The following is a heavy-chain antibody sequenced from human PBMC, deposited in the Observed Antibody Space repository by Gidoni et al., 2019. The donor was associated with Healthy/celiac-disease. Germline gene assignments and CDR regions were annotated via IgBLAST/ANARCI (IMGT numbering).Heavy chain of an antibody. V-gene: IGHV1-69*04. CDR3: ARAGRDGYNQGY. Sequence: VQLVQSGAEVKKPGSSVTVSCKASGGTFSSYAISWVRQAPGQGLEWMGRIIPILGIANYAQKFQGRVTITADKSTSTAYMELSSLRSEDTAVYYCARAGRDGYNQGYWGQGTLVTVSS. CDR2: IIPILGIA. D-gene: IGHD5-12*01. J-gene: IGHJ4*02. CDR1: GGTFSSYA.